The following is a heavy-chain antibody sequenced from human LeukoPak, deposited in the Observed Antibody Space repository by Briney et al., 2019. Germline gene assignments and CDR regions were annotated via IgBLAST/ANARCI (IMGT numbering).Heavy chain of an antibody. J-gene: IGHJ4*02. CDR1: GGTFSSYA. V-gene: IGHV1-69*05. CDR2: IIPIFGTA. Sequence: ASVKVSCKASGGTFSSYAISWVRQAPGQGLEWTGGIIPIFGTANYAQKFQGRVTITTDESTSTAYMELSSLRSEDTAVYYCARGRHSGSSSFDYWGQGTLVTVSS. CDR3: ARGRHSGSSSFDY. D-gene: IGHD5-12*01.